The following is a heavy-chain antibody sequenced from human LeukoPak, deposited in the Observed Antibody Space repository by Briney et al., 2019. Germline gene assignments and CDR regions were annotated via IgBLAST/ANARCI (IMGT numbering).Heavy chain of an antibody. Sequence: SVKVSCKASGYTFTSYDISWVRQAPGQGLEWMGGIIPIFGTANYAQKFQGRVTITADESTSTAYMELSSLRSEDTAVYYCARDTGRWFDPWGQGTLVTVSS. V-gene: IGHV1-69*13. CDR3: ARDTGRWFDP. D-gene: IGHD1-14*01. J-gene: IGHJ5*02. CDR1: GYTFTSYD. CDR2: IIPIFGTA.